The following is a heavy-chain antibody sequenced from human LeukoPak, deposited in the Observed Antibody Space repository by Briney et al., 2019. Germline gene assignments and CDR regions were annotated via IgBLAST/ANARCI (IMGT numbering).Heavy chain of an antibody. CDR1: GGSISSGGYY. D-gene: IGHD6-19*01. CDR3: ARDRGSSGFYDY. CDR2: IYTSGST. J-gene: IGHJ4*02. V-gene: IGHV4-61*02. Sequence: SSETLSLTCTVSGGSISSGGYYWSWIRQPAGKGLEWIGRIYTSGSTNYNPSLKSRVTMSVDTSKNQFSLKLSSVTAADTAVYYCARDRGSSGFYDYWGQGTLVTVSS.